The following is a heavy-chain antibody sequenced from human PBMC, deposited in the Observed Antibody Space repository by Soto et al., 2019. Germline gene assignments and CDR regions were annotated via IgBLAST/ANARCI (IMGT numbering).Heavy chain of an antibody. CDR2: ISAYNGNT. D-gene: IGHD6-19*01. V-gene: IGHV1-18*01. J-gene: IGHJ5*02. CDR1: GYTFTSYG. CDR3: ALDSLWRVPRWFVL. Sequence: GASVKVSCKASGYTFTSYGISWVRQAPGQGLEWMGWISAYNGNTNYAQKLQGRVTMTTDTSTSTAYMELRSLRSDDTAVYYCALDSLWRVPRWFVLSGKGTLVTGS.